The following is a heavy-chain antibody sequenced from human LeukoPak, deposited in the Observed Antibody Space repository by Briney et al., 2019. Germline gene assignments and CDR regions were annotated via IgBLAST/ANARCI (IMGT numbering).Heavy chain of an antibody. V-gene: IGHV4-34*01. CDR3: ARGYYGPPYY. J-gene: IGHJ4*02. CDR1: GGSFSGYY. D-gene: IGHD3-10*01. Sequence: SETLSLTCAVYGGSFSGYYWSWIRQPPGKGLEWIGEINHSGSTNYNPSLKSRVTISVDTSKNQFSLKLSSVTAVDTAVYYCARGYYGPPYYWGQGTLVTVSS. CDR2: INHSGST.